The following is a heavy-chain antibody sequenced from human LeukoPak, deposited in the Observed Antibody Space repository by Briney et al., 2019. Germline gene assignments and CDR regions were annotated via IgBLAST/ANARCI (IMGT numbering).Heavy chain of an antibody. CDR1: GVSISSSSYY. Sequence: SETLSLTCTVSGVSISSSSYYWGWIRQPPGKGLEWIGSIYYSGSTYYNPSLKSRVTISVDTSKNQFSLKLSSVTAADTAVYYCARMYYYDSRGFFSPPGCFDLWGRGTLVTVSS. D-gene: IGHD3-22*01. J-gene: IGHJ2*01. V-gene: IGHV4-39*07. CDR2: IYYSGST. CDR3: ARMYYYDSRGFFSPPGCFDL.